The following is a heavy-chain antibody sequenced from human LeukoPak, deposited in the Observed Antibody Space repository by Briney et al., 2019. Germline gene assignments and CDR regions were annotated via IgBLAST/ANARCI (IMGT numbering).Heavy chain of an antibody. CDR1: GGSISSYY. V-gene: IGHV4-59*08. D-gene: IGHD3-9*01. CDR2: IYYSGST. CDR3: ARLPRLLRYFDSPPSYFDY. J-gene: IGHJ4*02. Sequence: PSETLSLTCTVSGGSISSYYWSWIRQPPGKGLEWIGYIYYSGSTNYNPSLKSRVTISVDTSKNQFSLKLSSVTAADTAVYYCARLPRLLRYFDSPPSYFDYWGQGTLVTVSS.